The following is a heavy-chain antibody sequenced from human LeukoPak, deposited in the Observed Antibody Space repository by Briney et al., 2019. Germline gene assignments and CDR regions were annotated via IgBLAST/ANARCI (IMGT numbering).Heavy chain of an antibody. V-gene: IGHV4-59*12. CDR3: GRDSRGPDY. CDR2: IYYSGRT. J-gene: IGHJ4*02. Sequence: SETLSLTCTVSGGSISSYYWNWIRQPPGKGLEWIGYIYYSGRTNYSPSLKSRVTISVDTSKNQISLKLNSVTAADTAVYYCGRDSRGPDYWGQGTLVTVSS. CDR1: GGSISSYY. D-gene: IGHD3-22*01.